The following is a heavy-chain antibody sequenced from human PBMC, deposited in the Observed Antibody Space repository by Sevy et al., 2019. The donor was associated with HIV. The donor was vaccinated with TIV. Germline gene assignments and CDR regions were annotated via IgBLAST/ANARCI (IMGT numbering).Heavy chain of an antibody. J-gene: IGHJ6*02. Sequence: GGSLRLSCAASGFTFSNAWMNWVRQAPGKGLEWVGRIKSKTDGGTTDYAEPVKGRFTISRDDSKNTLYLQMNSLKTEDTAVYYCTTGEDVYSSSWHPHYYYGMDVWGQGTTVTVSS. CDR1: GFTFSNAW. CDR3: TTGEDVYSSSWHPHYYYGMDV. D-gene: IGHD6-13*01. CDR2: IKSKTDGGTT. V-gene: IGHV3-15*07.